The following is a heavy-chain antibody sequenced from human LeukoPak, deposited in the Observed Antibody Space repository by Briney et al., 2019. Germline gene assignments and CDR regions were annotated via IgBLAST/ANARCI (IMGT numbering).Heavy chain of an antibody. CDR1: GFTFSSYA. CDR3: ARESEYYFDY. CDR2: ISYDGSNK. Sequence: GGSLRLSCAASGFTFSSYAVHWVRQAPGKGLEWVAVISYDGSNKYYADSVKARFTISRDNYRNTLDLQMNSLRAEDTAVYYCARESEYYFDYWGQGTLVTVSS. J-gene: IGHJ4*02. D-gene: IGHD2/OR15-2a*01. V-gene: IGHV3-30*04.